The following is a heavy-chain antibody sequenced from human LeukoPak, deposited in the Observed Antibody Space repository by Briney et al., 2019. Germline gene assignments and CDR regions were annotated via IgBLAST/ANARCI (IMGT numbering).Heavy chain of an antibody. V-gene: IGHV1-46*01. D-gene: IGHD1-26*01. Sequence: ASVKVSCKASGYTFTSYYMHWVRQAPGQGLEWMGIINPSGGSTSYVQKFQGRVTMTRDMSTSTVYMELSSLRSEDTAVYYCARDQSWELLASEYYFDYWGQGTLVTVSS. CDR3: ARDQSWELLASEYYFDY. J-gene: IGHJ4*02. CDR1: GYTFTSYY. CDR2: INPSGGST.